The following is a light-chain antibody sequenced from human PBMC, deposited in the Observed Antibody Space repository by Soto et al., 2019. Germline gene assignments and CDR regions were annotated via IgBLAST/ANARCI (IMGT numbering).Light chain of an antibody. V-gene: IGLV1-47*02. CDR2: SNN. CDR1: SSDVGGYKY. Sequence: QSALTQPASVSGSHGQSITISCTGTSSDVGGYKYVYWYQHLPGTAPKLLVYSNNLRPSGVPDRFSGSKSGTSASLAISGLRSEDEALYYCASWDVSLSGWVFGRGTQLTVL. CDR3: ASWDVSLSGWV. J-gene: IGLJ3*02.